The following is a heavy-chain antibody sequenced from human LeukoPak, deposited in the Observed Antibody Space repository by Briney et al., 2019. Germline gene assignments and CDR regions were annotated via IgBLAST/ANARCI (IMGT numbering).Heavy chain of an antibody. CDR1: GFTFSSYW. J-gene: IGHJ4*02. V-gene: IGHV3-7*01. CDR3: ARGPNSNWSGLDF. CDR2: IDQVGYEK. Sequence: GGSLRLSCGASGFTFSSYWMSWVRQMPGKGLEWVANIDQVGYEKYYVDSVKGRFTVSRDNAKNTLYLQVNNLRAEDTAVYYCARGPNSNWSGLDFWGQGTLLTVSS. D-gene: IGHD6-6*01.